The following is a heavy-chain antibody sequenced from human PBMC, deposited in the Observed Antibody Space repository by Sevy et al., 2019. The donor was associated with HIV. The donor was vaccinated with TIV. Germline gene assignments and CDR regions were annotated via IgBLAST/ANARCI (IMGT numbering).Heavy chain of an antibody. D-gene: IGHD1-1*01. V-gene: IGHV4-59*01. CDR3: ARDSTTRPRVLDY. J-gene: IGHJ4*02. CDR1: GGSISSYF. CDR2: IYFTGNT. Sequence: SETLSLTCSVSGGSISSYFWTWVRQSPGKGLEWIANIYFTGNTDYSPSLKSRVTLSLDTSTSQFSLTLKSTTAADTAIYFCARDSTTRPRVLDYWGQGTLVTVSS.